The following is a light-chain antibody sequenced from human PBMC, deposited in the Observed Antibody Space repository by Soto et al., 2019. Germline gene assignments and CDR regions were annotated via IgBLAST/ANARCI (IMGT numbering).Light chain of an antibody. V-gene: IGKV3-20*01. Sequence: EIVWTQSPATLSLSPGERATLSCRASQSVNSGYLAWFQQKPGRAPRLLIYGTSGRATGIPDRFSGNGSRTDFSLTISRLEPEDFVVYYCQQYGDSVFTFGPGTKVVS. CDR3: QQYGDSVFT. CDR2: GTS. J-gene: IGKJ3*01. CDR1: QSVNSGY.